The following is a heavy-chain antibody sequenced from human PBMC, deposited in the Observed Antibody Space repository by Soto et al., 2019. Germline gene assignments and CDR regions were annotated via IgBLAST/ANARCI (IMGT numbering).Heavy chain of an antibody. J-gene: IGHJ3*02. CDR3: AREREEINAWSTDALDS. CDR1: GGTFSGSA. CDR2: IIPMFGTP. D-gene: IGHD2-2*01. Sequence: QVQLVQSGAEVKKPGSSVKGSCKASGGTFSGSAITWVRQAPGQGLEWIGLIIPMFGTPNYAQKFQGRVTITADESTSTVYMELSSLKSEDTAVYACAREREEINAWSTDALDSWGQGTMVPVSS. V-gene: IGHV1-69*01.